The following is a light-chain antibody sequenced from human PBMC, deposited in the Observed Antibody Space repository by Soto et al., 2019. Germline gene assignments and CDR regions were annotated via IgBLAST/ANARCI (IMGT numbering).Light chain of an antibody. CDR2: SAS. CDR3: QQSLTMPIT. CDR1: QSINNY. V-gene: IGKV1-39*01. Sequence: DIQMTQSPASLSFSVGDRVTITCLASQSINNYLNWYLQRPGQAPKLLIRSASTLQRGVPSRFSGSGSRTEFTLTIADLQPDDFGTYYCQQSLTMPITFGHGTRLAIK. J-gene: IGKJ5*01.